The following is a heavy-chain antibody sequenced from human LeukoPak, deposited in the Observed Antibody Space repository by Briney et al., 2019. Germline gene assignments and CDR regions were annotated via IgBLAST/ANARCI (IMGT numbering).Heavy chain of an antibody. CDR1: GGSISGYH. Sequence: PSETLSFTCNVSGGSISGYHWSWIRQPPGKGLEWLGYIYYSGSSNYNPSLKSRVTISVDTSKNQFSLKLSSVTAADTAVYYCARVPRSYYYYYYMDVWGKGTTVTVSS. J-gene: IGHJ6*03. CDR2: IYYSGSS. CDR3: ARVPRSYYYYYYMDV. V-gene: IGHV4-59*01.